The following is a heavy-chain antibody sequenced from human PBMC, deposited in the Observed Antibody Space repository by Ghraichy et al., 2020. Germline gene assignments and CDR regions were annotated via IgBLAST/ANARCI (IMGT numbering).Heavy chain of an antibody. CDR2: IYNTGTT. CDR1: GGSINIVSFY. J-gene: IGHJ4*02. CDR3: AGPSGYGTGSYYPLEH. V-gene: IGHV4-39*01. Sequence: SETLSLTRTVSGGSINIVSFYWGWVRQPPGKGLEWIGNIYNTGTTSYNPSLKSRVNISVDTSTNEFSLRLTSVTAADTAVYFCAGPSGYGTGSYYPLEHWGQGSLVTVTS. D-gene: IGHD3-10*01.